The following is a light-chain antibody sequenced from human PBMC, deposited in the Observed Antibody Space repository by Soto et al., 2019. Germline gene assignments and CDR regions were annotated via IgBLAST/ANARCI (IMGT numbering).Light chain of an antibody. V-gene: IGLV1-40*01. Sequence: QSVLTQPPSVYGAPEQRVTISCNRSSSNIGAGYDVHWYQQLPGTAPKLLIYGNSNRPSGVPDRFSGSKSGTSASLAITGLRAEDEADYYCQSYDSSLSGWVFGGGTKLTVL. J-gene: IGLJ3*02. CDR3: QSYDSSLSGWV. CDR1: SSNIGAGYD. CDR2: GNS.